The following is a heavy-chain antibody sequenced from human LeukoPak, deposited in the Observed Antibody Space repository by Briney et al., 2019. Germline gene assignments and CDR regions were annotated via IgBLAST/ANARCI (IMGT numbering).Heavy chain of an antibody. CDR3: AKDKEALWFGESDY. CDR2: IRYDGSNK. CDR1: GFTFSSYA. V-gene: IGHV3-30*02. Sequence: GGSLRLSCAASGFTFSSYAMHWVRQAPGKGLEWVAFIRYDGSNKYYADSVKGRFTISRDNSKNTLYLQMNSLRAEDTAVYYCAKDKEALWFGESDYWGQGTLVTVSS. J-gene: IGHJ4*02. D-gene: IGHD3-10*01.